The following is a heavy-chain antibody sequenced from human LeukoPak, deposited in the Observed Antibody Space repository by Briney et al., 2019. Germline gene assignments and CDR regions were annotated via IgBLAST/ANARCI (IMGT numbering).Heavy chain of an antibody. V-gene: IGHV4-61*02. Sequence: RPSQTLSLTCTVSGGSISSGSYYWSWIRQPAGKGLEWIGRIYTSGSTNYNPSLKSRVTISVDTSKNQFSLKLSSVTAADTAVYYCARVRGYSYGYRLYFDLWGRGTLVTVSS. CDR2: IYTSGST. CDR3: ARVRGYSYGYRLYFDL. J-gene: IGHJ2*01. CDR1: GGSISSGSYY. D-gene: IGHD5-18*01.